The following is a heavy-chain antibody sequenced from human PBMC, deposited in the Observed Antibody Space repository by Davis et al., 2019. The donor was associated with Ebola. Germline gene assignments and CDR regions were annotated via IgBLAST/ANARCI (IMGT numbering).Heavy chain of an antibody. D-gene: IGHD2-15*01. J-gene: IGHJ5*02. CDR3: ARGPTYCTGGTCYRKSWLDP. Sequence: ASVKVSCKASGYRFTSYDINWVRQATGQGLEWMGWMNADSGNTGYAQKFQGRVTMTRNTSISTGYMELSSLRSEDTAVYYCARGPTYCTGGTCYRKSWLDPWGQGTLVTVSS. CDR1: GYRFTSYD. V-gene: IGHV1-8*01. CDR2: MNADSGNT.